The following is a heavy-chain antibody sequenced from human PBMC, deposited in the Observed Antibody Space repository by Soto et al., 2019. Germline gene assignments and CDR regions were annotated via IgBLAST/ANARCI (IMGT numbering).Heavy chain of an antibody. CDR3: ARGAWSGYHDFWSGSMNWFDP. J-gene: IGHJ5*02. V-gene: IGHV4-31*03. D-gene: IGHD3-3*01. CDR2: IYYSGST. CDR1: GCSISSGGYY. Sequence: SETLSLTCPVSGCSISSGGYYWSWIRQHPGKGLEWIGYIYYSGSTYYNPSLKSRVTISVDTSKNQFSLKLSSVTAADTAVYYCARGAWSGYHDFWSGSMNWFDPWGQGTLVTVS.